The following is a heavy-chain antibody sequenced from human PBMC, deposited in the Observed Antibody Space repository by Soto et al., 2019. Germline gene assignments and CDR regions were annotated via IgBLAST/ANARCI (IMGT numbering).Heavy chain of an antibody. V-gene: IGHV3-21*01. CDR3: ASVGAAAGTSFGY. J-gene: IGHJ4*02. CDR1: GFTFSSYS. CDR2: ISSSSSYI. D-gene: IGHD6-13*01. Sequence: EVQLVESGGGLVKPGGSLRLSCAASGFTFSSYSMNWVRQAPGKGLEWVSSISSSSSYIYYADSVKGRFTISRDNAKNSLYLQMNSLRAEDTAVYYCASVGAAAGTSFGYWGQGTLVTVSS.